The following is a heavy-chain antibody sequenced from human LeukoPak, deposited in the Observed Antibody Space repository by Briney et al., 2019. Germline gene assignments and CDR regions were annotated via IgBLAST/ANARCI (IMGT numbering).Heavy chain of an antibody. V-gene: IGHV1-18*01. Sequence: ALVKVSCKASGYTFTSYGISWVRQAPGQGLEWMGWISAYNGNTNYAQKLQGRVTMTTDTSTSTAYMELRSLRSDDTAVYYCARDPHDSSSQSPVVWAFDIWGQGTMVTVSS. D-gene: IGHD6-13*01. CDR2: ISAYNGNT. CDR1: GYTFTSYG. J-gene: IGHJ3*02. CDR3: ARDPHDSSSQSPVVWAFDI.